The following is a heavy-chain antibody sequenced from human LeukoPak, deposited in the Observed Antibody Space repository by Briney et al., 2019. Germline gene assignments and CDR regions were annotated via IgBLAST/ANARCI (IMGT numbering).Heavy chain of an antibody. Sequence: PGGSLRLSCAASGFTFSSYSMNWVRQAPGKGLEWVSSISSSSSYIYYADSVKGRFTISRDNAKNSLYLQMNSLRAEDTAVYYCARSTTTSLFDYWGQGTLVSVSS. CDR2: ISSSSSYI. D-gene: IGHD1-1*01. J-gene: IGHJ4*02. V-gene: IGHV3-21*01. CDR3: ARSTTTSLFDY. CDR1: GFTFSSYS.